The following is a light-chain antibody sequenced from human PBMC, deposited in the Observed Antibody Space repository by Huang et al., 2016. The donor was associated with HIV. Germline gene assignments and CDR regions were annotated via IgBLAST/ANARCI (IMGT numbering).Light chain of an antibody. CDR2: DAS. V-gene: IGKV1-33*01. CDR1: QDISNY. Sequence: DIKMTQSPSSLSASVGDRVTITCQASQDISNYLNWYQQKPGKAPKLLSYDASNLETGVPSRFSGSGSGTDFTFTISSLQPEDIATYYCQQYDNLLTFGPGTKVDIK. CDR3: QQYDNLLT. J-gene: IGKJ3*01.